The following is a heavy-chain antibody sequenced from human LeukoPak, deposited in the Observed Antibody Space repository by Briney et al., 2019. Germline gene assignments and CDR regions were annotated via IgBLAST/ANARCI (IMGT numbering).Heavy chain of an antibody. CDR1: GGSISSYY. CDR3: ARSPLSGGSGTYWWFDP. CDR2: IYYSGDT. D-gene: IGHD3-10*01. V-gene: IGHV4-59*01. Sequence: PSETLSLTCTVSGGSISSYYWSWIRQPPGKGLEWIGYIYYSGDTKYNPSLESRVTILVDTSKNQFSLNLNSVTAADTAVYYCARSPLSGGSGTYWWFDPWGQGTLVTVSS. J-gene: IGHJ5*02.